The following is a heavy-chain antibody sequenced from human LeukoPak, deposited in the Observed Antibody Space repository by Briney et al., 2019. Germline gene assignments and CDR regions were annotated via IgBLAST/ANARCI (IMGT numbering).Heavy chain of an antibody. Sequence: SETLSLTCTVSGGSISSYYWSWIRQPPGKGLEWIGYIYYGGSTNYNPSLKSRVTISVDTSKNQFSLKLSSVTAADTAVYYCARGYYDILTGYYTLPYWYFDLWGRGTLVTVSS. V-gene: IGHV4-59*01. CDR2: IYYGGST. J-gene: IGHJ2*01. CDR1: GGSISSYY. D-gene: IGHD3-9*01. CDR3: ARGYYDILTGYYTLPYWYFDL.